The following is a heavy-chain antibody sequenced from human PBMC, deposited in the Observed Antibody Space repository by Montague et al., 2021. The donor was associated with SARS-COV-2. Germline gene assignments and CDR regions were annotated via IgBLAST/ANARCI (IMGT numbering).Heavy chain of an antibody. D-gene: IGHD3-22*01. J-gene: IGHJ3*01. CDR1: GFTFSSYG. CDR3: AKEGVVVGADGFDY. CDR2: ISTTGANT. V-gene: IGHV3-23*01. Sequence: SLRLSCAASGFTFSSYGMNWVRQAPGKGLEWVLAISTTGANTYYAGSVKGRFTISRDNSKNTLYLQLNSLRDEDTAVYYCAKEGVVVGADGFDYWGQGTMVIASS.